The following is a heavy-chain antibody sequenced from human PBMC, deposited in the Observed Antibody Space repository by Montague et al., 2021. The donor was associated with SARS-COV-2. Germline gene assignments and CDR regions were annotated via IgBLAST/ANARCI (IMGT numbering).Heavy chain of an antibody. Sequence: TLSLTCTVSGGSVSSGNYYWSWIRQPAGKRLEWMGRISTSGNTNYNPSLKSRLSILVDTSKNQFSLNLRSVTAADTAVYYRARDTEMEIRTYSYYKMDVWGLGTTVTVSS. CDR3: ARDTEMEIRTYSYYKMDV. V-gene: IGHV4-61*02. CDR2: ISTSGNT. J-gene: IGHJ6*02. CDR1: GGSVSSGNYY. D-gene: IGHD2-21*01.